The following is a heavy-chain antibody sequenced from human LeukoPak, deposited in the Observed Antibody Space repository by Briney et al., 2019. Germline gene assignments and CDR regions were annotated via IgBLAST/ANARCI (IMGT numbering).Heavy chain of an antibody. CDR3: ARGGNIFWSGYYDYFDS. Sequence: SETLSLTCNVSGGSIHSYYWNWIRQPAGKGLEWIGRVYSSGITIYNPSLKSRVTMSIDASKNLLSLKVTSVRAADTAVYYCARGGNIFWSGYYDYFDSWGQGTLVIVSS. J-gene: IGHJ4*02. CDR2: VYSSGIT. V-gene: IGHV4-4*07. D-gene: IGHD3-3*01. CDR1: GGSIHSYY.